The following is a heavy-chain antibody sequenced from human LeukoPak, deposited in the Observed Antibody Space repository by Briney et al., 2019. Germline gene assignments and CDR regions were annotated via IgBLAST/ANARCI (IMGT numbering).Heavy chain of an antibody. CDR2: IYYSGST. Sequence: SETLSLTCTVSGGSISSYYWSWIRKPPGKGLEWIGYIYYSGSTNYNPSLKSRVTISVDTSKNQFSLKLSSVTAADTAVYYCARGIVVVPAVLYYFDYWGQGTLVTVSS. CDR1: GGSISSYY. CDR3: ARGIVVVPAVLYYFDY. J-gene: IGHJ4*02. V-gene: IGHV4-59*01. D-gene: IGHD2-2*01.